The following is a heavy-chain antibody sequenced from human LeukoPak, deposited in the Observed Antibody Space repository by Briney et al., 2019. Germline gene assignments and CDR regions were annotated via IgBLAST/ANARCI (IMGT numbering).Heavy chain of an antibody. CDR1: GFTFSSYA. D-gene: IGHD5-24*01. Sequence: GGSLRLSCAASGFTFSSYAMSWVHQAPGKGLEWVSAISGSGGSTYYADSVKGRFTISRDNSKNTLYLQMNSLRAEDTAVYYCAKDEEMATIAPSDYWGQGTLVTVSS. CDR3: AKDEEMATIAPSDY. J-gene: IGHJ4*02. CDR2: ISGSGGST. V-gene: IGHV3-23*01.